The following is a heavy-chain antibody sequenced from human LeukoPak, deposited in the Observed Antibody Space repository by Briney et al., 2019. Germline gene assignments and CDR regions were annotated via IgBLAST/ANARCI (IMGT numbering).Heavy chain of an antibody. CDR1: GFIFSSYW. CDR3: AKDKFHYGSGRLGGY. V-gene: IGHV3-23*01. J-gene: IGHJ4*02. Sequence: GGSLRLSCAASGFIFSSYWMAWVRQAPGKGLEWVSAISGSGGSTYSADSVKGRFTISRDNSKNTLYLQMNSLRAEDTAVYYCAKDKFHYGSGRLGGYWGQGTLVTVSS. D-gene: IGHD3-10*01. CDR2: ISGSGGST.